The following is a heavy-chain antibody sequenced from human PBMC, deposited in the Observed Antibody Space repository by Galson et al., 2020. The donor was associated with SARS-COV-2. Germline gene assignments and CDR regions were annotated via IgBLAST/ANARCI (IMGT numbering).Heavy chain of an antibody. CDR1: GFSLSNPRLG. V-gene: IGHV2-26*01. J-gene: IGHJ3*01. CDR3: ARTRPTSWESSVGSFDV. D-gene: IGHD7-27*01. Sequence: SGPTLVKPTETLTLTCTVSGFSLSNPRLGVSWIRQPPGKALEWLAHISSNGEKSYTTSLRRRLTVSKDTSKSQVVLTMANVGPRDTATYYCARTRPTSWESSVGSFDVWGLGTMVTVSS. CDR2: ISSNGEK.